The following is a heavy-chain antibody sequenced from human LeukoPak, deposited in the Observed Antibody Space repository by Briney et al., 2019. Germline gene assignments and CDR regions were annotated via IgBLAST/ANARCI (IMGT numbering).Heavy chain of an antibody. CDR3: ARDGSLSGNFYSRIDY. J-gene: IGHJ4*02. Sequence: GGSLRLSCAASGFIFSNYAMTWVRQTPGKGLEWVSDISKGAGRTSYADSVKGRLTLSRDNSQDKLYLQMNGLRAEDTAVYYCARDGSLSGNFYSRIDYWGQGTPVSVSS. CDR2: ISKGAGRT. D-gene: IGHD1-26*01. V-gene: IGHV3-23*01. CDR1: GFIFSNYA.